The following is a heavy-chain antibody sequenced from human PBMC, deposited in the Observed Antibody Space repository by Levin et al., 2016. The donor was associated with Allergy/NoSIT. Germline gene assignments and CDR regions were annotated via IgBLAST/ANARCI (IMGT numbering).Heavy chain of an antibody. CDR2: INLDGSEI. Sequence: GESLKISCAPSGFSFSNHWITWVRQAPGKGLEWVAHINLDGSEIDYVDSVKGRFTISRDNPRNSVYLQMNSLRAEDTAVYYCGRGHYGLDIWGQGTMVTVSS. V-gene: IGHV3-7*01. CDR1: GFSFSNHW. J-gene: IGHJ3*02. CDR3: GRGHYGLDI.